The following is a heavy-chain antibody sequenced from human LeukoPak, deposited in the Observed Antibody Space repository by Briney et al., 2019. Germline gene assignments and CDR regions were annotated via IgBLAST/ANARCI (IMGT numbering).Heavy chain of an antibody. Sequence: QPGRSLRLSCAASGFTFDDYAMHWVRQAPGKGLEWVSGISWNSGSIGYADSVKGRFTISRDNSKNTLYLQMNSLRAEDTAVYYCANGATGYFDYWGQGTLVTVSS. D-gene: IGHD4/OR15-4a*01. CDR2: ISWNSGSI. CDR1: GFTFDDYA. CDR3: ANGATGYFDY. J-gene: IGHJ4*02. V-gene: IGHV3-9*01.